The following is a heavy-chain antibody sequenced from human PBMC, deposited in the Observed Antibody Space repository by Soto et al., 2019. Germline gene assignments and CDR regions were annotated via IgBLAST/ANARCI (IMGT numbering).Heavy chain of an antibody. CDR1: GGTFSRYA. CDR3: AREGKSNNGSGSYALDV. J-gene: IGHJ4*02. V-gene: IGHV1-69*13. D-gene: IGHD3-10*01. CDR2: IIPIFGTA. Sequence: GASVNVSRESSGGTFSRYAILCVRQAPGPGLEWMGGIIPIFGTANYAQKFQGRLTITADESTSTAYMELSSLRSEDTAVYYCAREGKSNNGSGSYALDVWGQGTLVTVSS.